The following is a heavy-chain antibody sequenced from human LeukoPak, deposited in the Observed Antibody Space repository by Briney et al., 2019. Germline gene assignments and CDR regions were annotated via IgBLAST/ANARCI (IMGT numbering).Heavy chain of an antibody. Sequence: SETLSLTCAVSGGSFSSYYWTWIRQPPGNRLEWIGYIYYSGSTNYNPSVKNRVTISVDTSKNQFSLKLNSVTAADTAVYYCARGGTAVIAPYAFDIWGQGTMVTVSS. J-gene: IGHJ3*02. V-gene: IGHV4-59*01. CDR2: IYYSGST. D-gene: IGHD4-23*01. CDR3: ARGGTAVIAPYAFDI. CDR1: GGSFSSYY.